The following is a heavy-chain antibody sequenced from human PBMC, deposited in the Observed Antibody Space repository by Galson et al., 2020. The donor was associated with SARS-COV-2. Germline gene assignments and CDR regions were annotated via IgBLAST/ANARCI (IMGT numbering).Heavy chain of an antibody. D-gene: IGHD1-26*01. CDR1: GFTFSSSG. CDR2: IRYDGINK. J-gene: IGHJ4*02. Sequence: GGSLRLSCAASGFTFSSSGMHWVRQAPGKGLEWLAYIRYDGINKYYVDFVKGRFTVSRDNSKDTLYLQMDSLRVDDTAVYYCATEWEMMIWGQGTLVTVSS. V-gene: IGHV3-30*02. CDR3: ATEWEMMI.